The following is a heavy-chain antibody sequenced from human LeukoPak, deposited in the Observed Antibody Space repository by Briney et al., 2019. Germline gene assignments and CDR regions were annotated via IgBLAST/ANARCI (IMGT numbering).Heavy chain of an antibody. Sequence: GGSLRLSCSASGLTVTNAWMNWVRQAPGEGLDWVGRIASKTDGGATDYAAPVKGRFTVSRDDSKNTLNPQMNSLKTEDTAVYYCTTGIRGDWGQGTLVTVSS. V-gene: IGHV3-15*07. D-gene: IGHD3-10*01. CDR1: GLTVTNAW. J-gene: IGHJ4*02. CDR2: IASKTDGGAT. CDR3: TTGIRGD.